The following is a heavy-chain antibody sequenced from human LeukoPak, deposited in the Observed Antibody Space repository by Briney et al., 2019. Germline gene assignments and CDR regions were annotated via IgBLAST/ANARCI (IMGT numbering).Heavy chain of an antibody. V-gene: IGHV3-74*01. J-gene: IGHJ3*02. Sequence: GGSLRLSCAASGFTFSIYSMDWVRQAPGKGLVWVSRINSDGSGTTYADSVKGRFTISRDNVKNTLYLQMNSLRAEDTAVYYCARTTSMSYVGDAFDIWGQGTMVTVSS. CDR2: INSDGSGT. CDR1: GFTFSIYS. D-gene: IGHD1-26*01. CDR3: ARTTSMSYVGDAFDI.